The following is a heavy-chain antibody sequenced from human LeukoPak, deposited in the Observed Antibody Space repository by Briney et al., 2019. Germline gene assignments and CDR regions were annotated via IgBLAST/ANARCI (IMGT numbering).Heavy chain of an antibody. Sequence: GGSLRLSCAASGFTFSSYAMSWVRQAPGKGLEWVSGISANGGSTYYAGSVKGRFIISRDNSKNTLHLQMSSLRAEDTAVYYCARCSNYYGSGKYYETPNWFDLWGQGTLVTVSP. CDR3: ARCSNYYGSGKYYETPNWFDL. D-gene: IGHD3-10*01. J-gene: IGHJ5*02. CDR1: GFTFSSYA. V-gene: IGHV3-23*01. CDR2: ISANGGST.